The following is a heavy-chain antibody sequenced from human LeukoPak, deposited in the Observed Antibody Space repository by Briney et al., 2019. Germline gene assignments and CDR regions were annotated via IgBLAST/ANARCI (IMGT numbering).Heavy chain of an antibody. CDR2: ISVSGGST. CDR1: GFTFSSYA. Sequence: PGGSLRLSCAASGFTFSSYAMSWVRQAPGKGLEWVSAISVSGGSTYYADSVKGRFTISRDNSKNTLYLQMNSLRAEDTAVYYCARGQGPYDYVWGSYRPEFDYWGQGTLVTVSS. CDR3: ARGQGPYDYVWGSYRPEFDY. J-gene: IGHJ4*02. V-gene: IGHV3-23*01. D-gene: IGHD3-16*02.